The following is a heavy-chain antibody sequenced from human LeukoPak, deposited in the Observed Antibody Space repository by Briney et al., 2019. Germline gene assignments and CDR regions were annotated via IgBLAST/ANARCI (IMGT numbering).Heavy chain of an antibody. CDR2: ISGSGGST. CDR1: GFTFSSYG. J-gene: IGHJ6*03. Sequence: GGSLRLSCAASGFTFSSYGMSWVRQAPGKGLEWVSAISGSGGSTYYADSVKGRFTISRDNAKNSLYLQMNSLRADDTAVYYCAASGYDYDYYYYMDVWGKGTTVTISS. D-gene: IGHD5-12*01. CDR3: AASGYDYDYYYYMDV. V-gene: IGHV3-23*01.